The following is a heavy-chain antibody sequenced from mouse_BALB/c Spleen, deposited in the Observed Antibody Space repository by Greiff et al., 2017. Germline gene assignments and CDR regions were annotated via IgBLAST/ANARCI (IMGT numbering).Heavy chain of an antibody. CDR3: AQLGGYSDY. CDR2: ISSGGST. Sequence: EVMLVESGGGLVKPGGSLKLSCAASGFTFSSYAMSWVRQTPEKRLEWVASISSGGSTYYPDSVKGRFTISRDNARNILYLQMSSLRSEDTAMYYCAQLGGYSDYWGQGTTLTVSS. V-gene: IGHV5-6-5*01. J-gene: IGHJ2*01. D-gene: IGHD4-1*02. CDR1: GFTFSSYA.